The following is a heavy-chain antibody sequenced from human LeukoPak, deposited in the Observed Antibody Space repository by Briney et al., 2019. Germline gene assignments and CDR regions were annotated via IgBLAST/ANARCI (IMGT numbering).Heavy chain of an antibody. CDR3: ARDPGGPVATYYYYGMDV. J-gene: IGHJ6*04. CDR1: GFTFSSYW. V-gene: IGHV3-7*01. Sequence: GGSLRLSCAASGFTFSSYWMSWVRQAPGKGLEWVANIKQDGSEKYYVDSVKGRFTISRDNAKNSLYLQMNSLRAEDTAVYYCARDPGGPVATYYYYGMDVWGKGTTVTVSS. CDR2: IKQDGSEK. D-gene: IGHD5-12*01.